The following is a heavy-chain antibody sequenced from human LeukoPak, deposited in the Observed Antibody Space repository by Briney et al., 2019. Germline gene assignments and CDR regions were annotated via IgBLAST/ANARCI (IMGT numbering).Heavy chain of an antibody. J-gene: IGHJ4*02. CDR2: ISSGGSST. Sequence: PGGSLRLSCAASGFSFSNYPMSWVRQAPGKGLEWVSGISSGGSSTYYADSVKGRFTISRDNSKNTLYLQMNSLRAEDTAVYYRAKGFGTGKEYYFDYWGQGTLVTVSS. CDR1: GFSFSNYP. CDR3: AKGFGTGKEYYFDY. D-gene: IGHD1-1*01. V-gene: IGHV3-23*01.